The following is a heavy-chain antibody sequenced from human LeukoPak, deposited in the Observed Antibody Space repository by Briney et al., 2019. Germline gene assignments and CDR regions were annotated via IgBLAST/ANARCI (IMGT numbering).Heavy chain of an antibody. J-gene: IGHJ4*02. V-gene: IGHV1-2*02. D-gene: IGHD3-9*01. Sequence: ASVKVSCKASGYTFTGYYMHWVRQAPGQGLEWMGWTNPNSGGTNYAQKFQGRVTMTRDTSISTAYMELSRLRSDDTAVYYWARGGAHYDILTGYYMKEFDYWGQGTLVTVSS. CDR3: ARGGAHYDILTGYYMKEFDY. CDR2: TNPNSGGT. CDR1: GYTFTGYY.